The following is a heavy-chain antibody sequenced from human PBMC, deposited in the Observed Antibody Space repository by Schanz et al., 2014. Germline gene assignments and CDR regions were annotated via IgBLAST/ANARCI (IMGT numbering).Heavy chain of an antibody. J-gene: IGHJ4*02. Sequence: QVQLQESGPGLVKPSGTLSLTCAVSGGSISNANWWSWVPQPPGRGLQWIGNVYRSGSSNYNPSLRIRVSIALDVSKKQFSLRRTWVTAADTSVYYCARSVGMVRRYFDSWGQGNLVTVSS. CDR2: VYRSGSS. CDR1: GGSISNANW. D-gene: IGHD5-18*01. V-gene: IGHV4-4*02. CDR3: ARSVGMVRRYFDS.